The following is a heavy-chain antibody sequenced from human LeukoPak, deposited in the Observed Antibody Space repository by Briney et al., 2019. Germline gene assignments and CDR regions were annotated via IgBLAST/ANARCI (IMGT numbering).Heavy chain of an antibody. J-gene: IGHJ4*02. Sequence: PGGYLRLSCAASGFTFASYAMRWVRPAPGKGLEWVSSITNNGDTTYYADSVKGRFTISRDNSKNTLYLQMNSLRAEDTALYYCADSNYWYPVDYWGQGTLVTVSS. V-gene: IGHV3-23*01. D-gene: IGHD4-11*01. CDR2: ITNNGDTT. CDR3: ADSNYWYPVDY. CDR1: GFTFASYA.